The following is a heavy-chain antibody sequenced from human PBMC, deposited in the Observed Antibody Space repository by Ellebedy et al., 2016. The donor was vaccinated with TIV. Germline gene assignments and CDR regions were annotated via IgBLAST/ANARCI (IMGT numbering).Heavy chain of an antibody. D-gene: IGHD3-22*01. V-gene: IGHV1-18*04. CDR2: ISVYNGDT. CDR3: ARYYYDSSDYFRYNDY. CDR1: SYTFTNSG. Sequence: AASVKVSCKASSYTFTNSGLSWVRQAPGQGLEWMGYISVYNGDTHYTQTFQGRVTMTTDTSTSTAYMELRSLRSDDTAVYYCARYYYDSSDYFRYNDYWGQGTLVTVSS. J-gene: IGHJ4*02.